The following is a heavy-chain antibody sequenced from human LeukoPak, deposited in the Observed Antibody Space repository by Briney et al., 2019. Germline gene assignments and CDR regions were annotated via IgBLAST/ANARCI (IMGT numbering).Heavy chain of an antibody. Sequence: GGSLRLSCAASGFTFSSYSMNWVRQAPGKGLEWVSYISSSSSTIFYADSAKGRFTISRDNAKNSLYLQMHSLRDEDTAVYYCARAWYSWGYYFDYWGQGTLVTVSS. D-gene: IGHD1-26*01. J-gene: IGHJ4*02. V-gene: IGHV3-48*02. CDR1: GFTFSSYS. CDR2: ISSSSSTI. CDR3: ARAWYSWGYYFDY.